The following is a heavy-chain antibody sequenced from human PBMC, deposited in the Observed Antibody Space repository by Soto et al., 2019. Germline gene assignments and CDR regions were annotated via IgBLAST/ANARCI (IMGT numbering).Heavy chain of an antibody. J-gene: IGHJ6*02. Sequence: SETLSLTCTVSGGSISSYYWSWIRQPPGKGLEWIGYIYYSGSTNYNPSPKSRVTISVDTSKNQFSLKLSSVTAADTAVYYCARDDHMGDYYYGMDVWGQGTTVTVSS. CDR3: ARDDHMGDYYYGMDV. V-gene: IGHV4-59*01. CDR1: GGSISSYY. CDR2: IYYSGST.